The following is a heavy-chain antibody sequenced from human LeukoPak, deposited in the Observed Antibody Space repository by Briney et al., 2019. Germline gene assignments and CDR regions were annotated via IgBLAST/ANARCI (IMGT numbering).Heavy chain of an antibody. J-gene: IGHJ6*04. D-gene: IGHD3-10*02. CDR2: ISSSGSPI. Sequence: GGSLRLSCAAPGLTFRSYEMNWVRQAPGKGLEWVSYISSSGSPIYYADSVKGRFTISRDNAKNSLYLQMNSLRAEDTAVYYCAELGITMVGGVWGKGTTVTISS. CDR1: GLTFRSYE. V-gene: IGHV3-48*03. CDR3: AELGITMVGGV.